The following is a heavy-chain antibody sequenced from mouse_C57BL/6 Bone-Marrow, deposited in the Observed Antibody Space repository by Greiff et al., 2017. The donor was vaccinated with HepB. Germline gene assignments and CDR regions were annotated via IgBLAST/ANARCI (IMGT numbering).Heavy chain of an antibody. D-gene: IGHD4-1*01. CDR2: INYDGSST. Sequence: EVKLVESEGGLVQPGRSMKLSCTASGFTFSDYYMAWVRQVPEKGLEWVANINYDGSSTYYLDSLKSRFIISRDNAKNILYLQMSSLKSEDTATYYCARDGNWVDYWGQGTTLTVSS. CDR1: GFTFSDYY. CDR3: ARDGNWVDY. J-gene: IGHJ2*01. V-gene: IGHV5-16*01.